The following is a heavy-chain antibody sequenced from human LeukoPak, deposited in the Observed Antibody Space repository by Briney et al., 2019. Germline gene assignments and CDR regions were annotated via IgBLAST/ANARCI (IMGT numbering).Heavy chain of an antibody. D-gene: IGHD6-19*01. CDR1: GFTFSDYP. CDR2: VSSDGTTQ. CDR3: ARGDSSGIFDP. Sequence: GTTLRLSCAASGFTFSDYPMNWVRQAPGKGLEWVAVVSSDGTTQYYADSVKGRFTISRDNSKNTLFLHWNSLKADDTAVYFCARGDSSGIFDPWGQGTLVTVSS. J-gene: IGHJ5*02. V-gene: IGHV3-30*01.